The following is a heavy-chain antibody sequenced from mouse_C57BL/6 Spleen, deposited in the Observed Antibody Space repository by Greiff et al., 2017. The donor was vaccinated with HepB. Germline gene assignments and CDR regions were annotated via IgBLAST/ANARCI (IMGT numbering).Heavy chain of an antibody. CDR1: GFTFTDYY. CDR3: ARSYYDYTWFAY. CDR2: IRNKANGYTT. V-gene: IGHV7-3*01. D-gene: IGHD2-4*01. Sequence: EVMLVESGGGLVQPVGSLSLSCAASGFTFTDYYMSWVRQPPGKALEWLGFIRNKANGYTTEYSASVKGRFTISRDNSQSILYLQMNALRAEDSATYYCARSYYDYTWFAYWGQGTLVTVSA. J-gene: IGHJ3*01.